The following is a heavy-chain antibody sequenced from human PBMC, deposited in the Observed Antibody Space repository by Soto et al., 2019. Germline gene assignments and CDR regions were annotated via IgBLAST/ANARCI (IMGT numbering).Heavy chain of an antibody. CDR1: GYSFTSYW. Sequence: GESLKISCKGSGYSFTSYWIGWVRQMPGKGLEWMGIIYPGDSDTRYSPSFQGQVTISADKSISTAYLQWSSLKASDTAMYYCARLSFLWWPNPYYYGMDVWGQGTTVTVSS. CDR2: IYPGDSDT. D-gene: IGHD2-21*01. J-gene: IGHJ6*02. CDR3: ARLSFLWWPNPYYYGMDV. V-gene: IGHV5-51*01.